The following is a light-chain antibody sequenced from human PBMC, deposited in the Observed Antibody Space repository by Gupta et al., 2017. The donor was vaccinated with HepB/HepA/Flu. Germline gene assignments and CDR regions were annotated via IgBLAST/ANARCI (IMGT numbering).Light chain of an antibody. CDR3: QTIKRDPLT. CDR1: QGISSY. J-gene: IGKJ4*01. CDR2: TAS. V-gene: IGKV1-9*01. Sequence: DIQLTQSPSFLSASVGDRVTITCRASQGISSYLAWYQQKPGTAPKLLISTASTLQSGVPSRFSGRGSETEFTLTIRSLKTEDFATSDWQTIKRDPLTFGGGTKVEIK.